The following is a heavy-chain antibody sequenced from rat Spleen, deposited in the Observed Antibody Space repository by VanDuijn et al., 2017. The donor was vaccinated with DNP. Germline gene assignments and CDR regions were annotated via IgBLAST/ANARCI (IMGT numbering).Heavy chain of an antibody. D-gene: IGHD1-12*02. CDR1: GYSITGNY. V-gene: IGHV3-1*01. CDR2: IRFGGNT. Sequence: EVQLQESGPGLVKPSQSLSLTCSVTGYSITGNYWGWIRKFPGNKMEWMGYIRFGGNTGYNPSLKSRISITRDTSKNQFLLQLNSVTAEDTATYYCARGTMMVVTPFAYWGQGTPVTVSS. J-gene: IGHJ3*01. CDR3: ARGTMMVVTPFAY.